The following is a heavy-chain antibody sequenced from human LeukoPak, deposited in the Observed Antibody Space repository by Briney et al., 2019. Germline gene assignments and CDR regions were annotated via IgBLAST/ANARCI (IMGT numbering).Heavy chain of an antibody. D-gene: IGHD3-3*01. J-gene: IGHJ3*02. Sequence: QPGGSLRLSCAAFGFTFSSYWMYWVRQAPGKGLVWVSRINSDGSSTSYADSVKGRFPISRDNAKNTLYLQMNSLRAEDTAVYYCASQVTDFWSGYFGAFDIWGQGTMVTVSS. CDR3: ASQVTDFWSGYFGAFDI. CDR2: INSDGSST. V-gene: IGHV3-74*01. CDR1: GFTFSSYW.